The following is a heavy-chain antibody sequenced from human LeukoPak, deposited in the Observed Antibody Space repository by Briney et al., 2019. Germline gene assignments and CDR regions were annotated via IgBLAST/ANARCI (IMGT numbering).Heavy chain of an antibody. CDR1: GYTFTRYA. Sequence: ASVKVSCKASGYTFTRYAMNWVRQAPGQGLEWMGWINTNTGNPTYAQGFTGRFVFSLDTSVSTAYLQISSLKAEDTAVYYCARERNDCYGSSGCVGDSYVDVWGKGTTVTVSS. CDR2: INTNTGNP. CDR3: ARERNDCYGSSGCVGDSYVDV. V-gene: IGHV7-4-1*02. J-gene: IGHJ6*03. D-gene: IGHD3-22*01.